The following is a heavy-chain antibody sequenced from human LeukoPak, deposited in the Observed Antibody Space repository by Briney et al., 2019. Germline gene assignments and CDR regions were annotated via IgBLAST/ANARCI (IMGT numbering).Heavy chain of an antibody. J-gene: IGHJ6*02. Sequence: SETLSLTCTVFGGSMSFFSWSWVRQPDGKGLEWIGRIYMSGTTHYNPALGSRVTMAVDTSQNQFSLQLDSVTAADTGFYYCARTHAQYYYGVDVWGQGTSVTVSS. CDR1: GGSMSFFS. D-gene: IGHD2-8*01. V-gene: IGHV4-4*07. CDR2: IYMSGTT. CDR3: ARTHAQYYYGVDV.